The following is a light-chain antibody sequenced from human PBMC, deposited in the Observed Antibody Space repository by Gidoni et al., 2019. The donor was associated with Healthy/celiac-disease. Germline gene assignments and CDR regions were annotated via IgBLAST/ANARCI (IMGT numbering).Light chain of an antibody. CDR1: QSVSSSY. CDR2: GAS. CDR3: QQYSSSPR. V-gene: IGKV3-20*01. Sequence: SVLTQSPATLSSSPAERATLSCRTSQSVSSSYLAWYQQKPGQAPRLLIYGASSRATGIPDRFSGSGSGADFTLTISRLAPEDFAVYYCQQYSSSPRFGQGTKVEIK. J-gene: IGKJ1*01.